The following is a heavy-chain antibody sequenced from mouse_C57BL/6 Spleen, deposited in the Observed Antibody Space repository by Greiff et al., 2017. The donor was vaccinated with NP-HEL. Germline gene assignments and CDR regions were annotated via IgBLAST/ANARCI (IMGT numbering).Heavy chain of an antibody. Sequence: EVQLQQSGAELVRPGASVKLSCTASGFNIKDDYMHWVKQRPEPGLEWIGWIDPENGDTEYASKFQGKATITADTSSNTAYLQLSSLTSEDTAVYYCTTDSSYAMDYWGQGTSVTVSS. CDR1: GFNIKDDY. CDR2: IDPENGDT. J-gene: IGHJ4*01. CDR3: TTDSSYAMDY. V-gene: IGHV14-4*01. D-gene: IGHD1-1*01.